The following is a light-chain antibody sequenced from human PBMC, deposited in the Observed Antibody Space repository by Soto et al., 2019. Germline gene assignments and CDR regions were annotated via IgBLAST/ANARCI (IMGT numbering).Light chain of an antibody. J-gene: IGKJ2*01. V-gene: IGKV1-12*02. CDR1: QSIGAW. CDR2: PPS. CDR3: QQGNSFPYT. Sequence: IQMTQSPSTLSASVGDVVTISCRAAQSIGAWVAWYQHKPGEAPKRLLFPPSTLLSGVPSRVSGTRSGTVFTLTVSGLQPEDFATYDCQQGNSFPYTFGQGTTVEIK.